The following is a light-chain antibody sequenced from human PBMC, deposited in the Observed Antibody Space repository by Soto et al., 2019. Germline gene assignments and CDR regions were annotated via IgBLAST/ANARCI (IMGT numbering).Light chain of an antibody. V-gene: IGKV3-20*01. Sequence: EIVLTQSPGTLSLSPGERATLSCRATESVDSNYLAWYQQKPGQAPRLLIYGAASRATGTPDRFSGSGSGTDFSLTISRLDPEDSAVYYCQQYSDSPQTFGQGTKVEIK. CDR2: GAA. CDR1: ESVDSNY. CDR3: QQYSDSPQT. J-gene: IGKJ1*01.